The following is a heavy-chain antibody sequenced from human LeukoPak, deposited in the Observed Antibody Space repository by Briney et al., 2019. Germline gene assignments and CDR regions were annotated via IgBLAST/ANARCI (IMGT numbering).Heavy chain of an antibody. Sequence: GGSLRLSCAASGFTFDDYTMHWVRQDPGKGLEWVSLISWDGISTHYADSVKGRFTISRDNSKNSLYLQMNSLRTEDTALYYCAKGDARYQFLNWCDPWGQGTLVTVSS. D-gene: IGHD1-14*01. CDR1: GFTFDDYT. J-gene: IGHJ5*02. CDR3: AKGDARYQFLNWCDP. CDR2: ISWDGIST. V-gene: IGHV3-43*01.